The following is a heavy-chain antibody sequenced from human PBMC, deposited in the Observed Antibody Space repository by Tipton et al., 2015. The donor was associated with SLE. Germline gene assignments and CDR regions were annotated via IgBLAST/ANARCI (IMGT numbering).Heavy chain of an antibody. D-gene: IGHD6-19*01. V-gene: IGHV3-23*01. Sequence: SGFTFSSYAMSWVRQAPGKGLEWVSAISGSGGSTYYADSVKGRFTISRDNSKNTLYLQMNSLRAEDTAVYYCAKDQGSGWSDDAFDIWGQGTMVTVSS. CDR2: ISGSGGST. J-gene: IGHJ3*02. CDR3: AKDQGSGWSDDAFDI. CDR1: GFTFSSYA.